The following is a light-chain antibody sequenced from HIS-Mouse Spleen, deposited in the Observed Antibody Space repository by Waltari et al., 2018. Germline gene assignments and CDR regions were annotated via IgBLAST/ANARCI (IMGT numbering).Light chain of an antibody. Sequence: QSALPQPASVSGSPGQSIPISCTGTSRHVGGYNYFSWYQQHPGKAPKRMIYDVSNRPSGVSNRFSGSKSGNTASLTISGLQAEDEADYYCSSYTSSSTLEVVFGGGTKLTVL. CDR1: SRHVGGYNY. CDR3: SSYTSSSTLEVV. CDR2: DVS. J-gene: IGLJ2*01. V-gene: IGLV2-14*03.